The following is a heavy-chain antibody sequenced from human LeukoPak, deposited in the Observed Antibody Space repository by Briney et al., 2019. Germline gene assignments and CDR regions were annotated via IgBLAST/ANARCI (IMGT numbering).Heavy chain of an antibody. CDR1: GGSISGYY. CDR3: ARRGKSPTMVLFDP. Sequence: SGTLSLTCAVYGGSISGYYWSWIRQPPGKGLEWIGEINHSGVTNYNPSLKSRVTISVDTSKNQFSLKLSSVTAADTAVYYCARRGKSPTMVLFDPWGEGTLVTVSP. CDR2: INHSGVT. J-gene: IGHJ5*02. V-gene: IGHV4-34*01. D-gene: IGHD2-8*01.